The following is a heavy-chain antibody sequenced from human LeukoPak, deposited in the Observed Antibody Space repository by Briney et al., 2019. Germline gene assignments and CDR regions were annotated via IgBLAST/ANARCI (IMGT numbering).Heavy chain of an antibody. CDR2: IGSGGTT. CDR1: GFTLSNQA. CDR3: AKRLTPSGSAPFDN. J-gene: IGHJ4*02. V-gene: IGHV3-23*01. D-gene: IGHD3-10*01. Sequence: GGSLRLSCAASGFTLSNQAMSWVRQAPGKGLEWVPTIGSGGTTFYPDSVKGRFTISRDNSKNTLYLQMNSLRAEDTALYYCAKRLTPSGSAPFDNWGQGTLVTVSS.